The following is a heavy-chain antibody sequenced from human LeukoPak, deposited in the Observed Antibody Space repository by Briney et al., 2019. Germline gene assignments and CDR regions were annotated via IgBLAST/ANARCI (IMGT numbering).Heavy chain of an antibody. J-gene: IGHJ3*02. D-gene: IGHD5-24*01. CDR2: ISGSDDGT. CDR1: GFTFSTYA. CDR3: AKSNGYNFEAFDM. V-gene: IGHV3-23*01. Sequence: GGSLRLSCAASGFTFSTYAMSWVRQIPGKGLEWVSAISGSDDGTYYADSVKGRFTISRDNSRNTLYLQTNSLRADDTALYYCAKSNGYNFEAFDMWGQGTMVTVSS.